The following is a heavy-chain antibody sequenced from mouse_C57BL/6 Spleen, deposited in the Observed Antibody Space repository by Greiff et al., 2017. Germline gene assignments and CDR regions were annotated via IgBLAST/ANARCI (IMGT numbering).Heavy chain of an antibody. D-gene: IGHD4-1*01. Sequence: VQLQESGAELARPGASVKLSCKASGYTFTSYGISWVKQRPGQGLEWIGEIYPRSGNTYYNEKFKGKATLTADKSSSTAYMELRSLTSEDSAVYFCARSPWDYAMDYWGQGTSVTVSS. V-gene: IGHV1-81*01. CDR1: GYTFTSYG. CDR3: ARSPWDYAMDY. J-gene: IGHJ4*01. CDR2: IYPRSGNT.